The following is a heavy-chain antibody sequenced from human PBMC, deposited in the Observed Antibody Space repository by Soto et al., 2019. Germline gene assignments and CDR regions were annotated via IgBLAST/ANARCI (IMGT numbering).Heavy chain of an antibody. CDR3: AKQLGYCSSTSCRDYYYGMDV. J-gene: IGHJ6*02. D-gene: IGHD2-2*01. Sequence: GGSLRLSCAASGFTFNNYGMHWVRQAPGKGLEWVAVISYDGSNKYYADSVKGRLTISRDNSKNTLYLQMSSLKAEDTAAYYCAKQLGYCSSTSCRDYYYGMDVWGQGTTVTVSS. CDR1: GFTFNNYG. V-gene: IGHV3-30*18. CDR2: ISYDGSNK.